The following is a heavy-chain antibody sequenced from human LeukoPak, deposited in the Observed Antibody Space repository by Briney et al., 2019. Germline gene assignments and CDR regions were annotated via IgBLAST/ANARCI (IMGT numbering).Heavy chain of an antibody. CDR3: ARDPDNYYASSGYSGLYNWFDP. V-gene: IGHV3-66*02. J-gene: IGHJ5*02. Sequence: GGSLRLSCAASGFTVRNMYVTWVRQAPGKGLEWGSIIYGGGSTDYADSVKGRYTISRDNSKNMLYVQMNSLRAEDTAMYYCARDPDNYYASSGYSGLYNWFDPWGQGTLVTVSS. CDR2: IYGGGST. CDR1: GFTVRNMY. D-gene: IGHD3-22*01.